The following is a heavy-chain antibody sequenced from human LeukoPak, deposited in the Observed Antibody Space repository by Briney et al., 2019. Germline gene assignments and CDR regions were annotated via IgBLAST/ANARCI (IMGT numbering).Heavy chain of an antibody. D-gene: IGHD2-2*01. V-gene: IGHV4-34*01. Sequence: SETLSLTCAVYGGSFSGYYWSWIRQPPGKGLEWIGEINHSGSTNYNPSLKSRVTISVDTSKNQFSLKLSSVTAADTAVYYCARAFGGPIPAATMAVYHFDYWGQGTLVTVSS. J-gene: IGHJ4*02. CDR2: INHSGST. CDR3: ARAFGGPIPAATMAVYHFDY. CDR1: GGSFSGYY.